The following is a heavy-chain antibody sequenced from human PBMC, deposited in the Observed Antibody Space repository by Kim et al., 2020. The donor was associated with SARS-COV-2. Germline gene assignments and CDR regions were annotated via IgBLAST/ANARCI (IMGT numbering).Heavy chain of an antibody. CDR3: AYGSGSPDAFDI. V-gene: IGHV3-23*01. Sequence: YLADAVKGRFTLSRDNSKNTLYLQMNSLRAEDTAVYYCAYGSGSPDAFDIWGQGTMVTVSS. J-gene: IGHJ3*02. D-gene: IGHD3-10*01.